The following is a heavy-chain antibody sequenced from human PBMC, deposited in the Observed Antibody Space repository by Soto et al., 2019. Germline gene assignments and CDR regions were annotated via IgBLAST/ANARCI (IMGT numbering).Heavy chain of an antibody. V-gene: IGHV4-31*03. CDR2: IYHSENT. D-gene: IGHD2-2*02. Sequence: PSESLSLTCTVSGCSITTGGSYWSWLRQHPGKGLEWIGNIYHSENTYYNPSLKSRLTISVDPSKNHFSMMVESATAADRAVYYCGRARLKVLYGKTYFDSWGQGTLGTVSS. CDR3: GRARLKVLYGKTYFDS. CDR1: GCSITTGGSY. J-gene: IGHJ4*02.